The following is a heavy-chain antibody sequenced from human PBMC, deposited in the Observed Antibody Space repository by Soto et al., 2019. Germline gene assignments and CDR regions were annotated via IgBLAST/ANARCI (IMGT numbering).Heavy chain of an antibody. V-gene: IGHV3-30*14. D-gene: IGHD2-8*01. CDR1: GFTFSSYA. J-gene: IGHJ4*02. CDR2: ISYDGSNK. Sequence: GGSLRLSCAASGFTFSSYAMHWVRQAPGKGQEWVAVISYDGSNKYYAESVKGRFTISRDNSKNTLYLQMNSLRAEDTAFYYCARGLSEVFIACTNGVCPLDIDLDYWGQGTLVTVSS. CDR3: ARGLSEVFIACTNGVCPLDIDLDY.